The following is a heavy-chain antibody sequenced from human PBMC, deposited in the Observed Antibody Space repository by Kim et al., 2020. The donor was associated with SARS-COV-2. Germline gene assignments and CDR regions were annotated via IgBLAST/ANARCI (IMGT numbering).Heavy chain of an antibody. CDR1: GFTFSSYG. V-gene: IGHV3-30*18. CDR2: ISYDGSNK. J-gene: IGHJ6*02. CDR3: AKDRFYYDSSGYYWYYSYYGMDV. Sequence: GGSLRLSCEASGFTFSSYGMHWVRQAPGKGLEWVAVISYDGSNKYYADSVKGRFTISRDNSKNTLYLQMNSLRAEDTAVYYCAKDRFYYDSSGYYWYYSYYGMDVWGQGTTVTVSS. D-gene: IGHD3-22*01.